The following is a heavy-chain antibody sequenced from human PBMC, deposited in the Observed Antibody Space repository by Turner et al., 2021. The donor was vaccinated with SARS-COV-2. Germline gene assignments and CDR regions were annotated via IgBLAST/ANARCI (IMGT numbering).Heavy chain of an antibody. J-gene: IGHJ6*02. CDR3: AGERRITMVRGVLTYYYGMDV. Sequence: QLQLPESGPGLVQPSETLSLTGAVPGGSISSRSYYWGWFRQPPGKGLEWIGSIYYSGSTYYNPSLKSRVAKSVDTSKNQFSLKLSSVTAADTAVYYCAGERRITMVRGVLTYYYGMDVWGQGTTVTVSS. CDR2: IYYSGST. V-gene: IGHV4-39*01. D-gene: IGHD3-10*01. CDR1: GGSISSRSYY.